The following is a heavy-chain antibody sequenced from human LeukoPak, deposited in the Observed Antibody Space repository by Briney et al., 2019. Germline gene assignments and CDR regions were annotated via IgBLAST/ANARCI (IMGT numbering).Heavy chain of an antibody. CDR2: ISSSSSYI. D-gene: IGHD3-22*01. CDR1: GFTFSSYS. J-gene: IGHJ4*02. CDR3: ARVIAPQDYYDSSPNFDC. V-gene: IGHV3-21*01. Sequence: PGGSLRLSCAASGFTFSSYSMNWVRQAPGKGLEWVSSISSSSSYIYYADSVKGRFTISRDNAKNSLYLQMNSLRAEDTAVYYCARVIAPQDYYDSSPNFDCWGQGTLVTVSS.